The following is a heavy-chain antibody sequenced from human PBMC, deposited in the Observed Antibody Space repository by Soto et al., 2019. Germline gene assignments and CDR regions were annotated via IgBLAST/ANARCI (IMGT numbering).Heavy chain of an antibody. V-gene: IGHV4-39*01. D-gene: IGHD3-10*01. CDR3: AGSGSYYTTIYLDY. J-gene: IGHJ4*02. Sequence: QLQLQESGPGLVKPSETLSLTCTVSGGSISSSSYYWGWIRQPPGKGLEWIGSIYYSGSTYYNPSLKSRVTISVDTSKNQFSLKLSSVTAADTAVYYCAGSGSYYTTIYLDYWGQGTLVTVSS. CDR1: GGSISSSSYY. CDR2: IYYSGST.